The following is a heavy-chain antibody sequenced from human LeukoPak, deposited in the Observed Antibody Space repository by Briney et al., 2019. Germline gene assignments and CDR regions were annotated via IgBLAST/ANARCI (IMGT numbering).Heavy chain of an antibody. D-gene: IGHD6-6*01. J-gene: IGHJ5*02. V-gene: IGHV4-30-4*08. CDR2: IYYSGST. Sequence: SETLSLTCTVSGGSISSSSYYWGWIRQPPGKGLEWIGYIYYSGSTYYNPSLKSRVTISVDTSKNQFSLKLSSVTAADTAVYYCARDRRQLVRPRGWFDPWGQGTLVTVSS. CDR1: GGSISSSSYY. CDR3: ARDRRQLVRPRGWFDP.